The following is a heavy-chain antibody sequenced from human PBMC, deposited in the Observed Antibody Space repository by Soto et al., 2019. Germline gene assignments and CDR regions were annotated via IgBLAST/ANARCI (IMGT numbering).Heavy chain of an antibody. Sequence: PSQTLSLTCAISGDSVSSNSAAWNWIRQSPSRGLEWLRRTYYRSKWYNDYAVSVKSRITINPDTSKNQFSLQLNSVTPEDTAVYYCARDLHYDFWSGYRGWFDPWGQGTLVTVSS. J-gene: IGHJ5*02. CDR3: ARDLHYDFWSGYRGWFDP. CDR2: TYYRSKWYN. V-gene: IGHV6-1*01. D-gene: IGHD3-3*01. CDR1: GDSVSSNSAA.